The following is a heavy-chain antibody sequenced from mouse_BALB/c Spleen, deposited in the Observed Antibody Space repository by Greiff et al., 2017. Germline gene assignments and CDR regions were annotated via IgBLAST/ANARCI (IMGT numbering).Heavy chain of an antibody. J-gene: IGHJ2*01. Sequence: QVQLKQSGAELVRPGTSVKVSCKASGYAFTNYLIEWVKQRPGQGLEWIGVINPGSGGTNYNEKFKGKATLTADKSSSTAYMQLSSLTSDDSAVYFCARGYGYDFDYWGQGTTLTVSS. D-gene: IGHD2-2*01. CDR3: ARGYGYDFDY. CDR1: GYAFTNYL. V-gene: IGHV1-54*01. CDR2: INPGSGGT.